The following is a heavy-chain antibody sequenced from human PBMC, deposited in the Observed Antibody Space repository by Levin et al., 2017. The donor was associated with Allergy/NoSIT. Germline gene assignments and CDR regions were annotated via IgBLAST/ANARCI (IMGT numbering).Heavy chain of an antibody. CDR2: IRPGGEKT. CDR1: GFTFGTYA. CDR3: AREAGGSGWYTVDD. J-gene: IGHJ4*02. Sequence: GESLKISCAASGFTFGTYAITWVRQAPGKGLQWVSAIRPGGEKTYYANSVEGRFTVSRDNSKNTVYLQMSSLRVEDTATYYCAREAGGSGWYTVDDWGRGTLVTVSS. D-gene: IGHD6-13*01. V-gene: IGHV3-23*01.